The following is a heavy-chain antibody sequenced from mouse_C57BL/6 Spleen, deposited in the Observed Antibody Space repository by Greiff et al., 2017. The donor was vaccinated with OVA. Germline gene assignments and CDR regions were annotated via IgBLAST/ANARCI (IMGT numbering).Heavy chain of an antibody. CDR2: INPNNGGT. J-gene: IGHJ4*01. Sequence: VQLQQSGPELVKPGASVKISCKASGYTFTDYYMNWVKQSHGKSLEWIGDINPNNGGTSYNQKFKGKATLTVDKSSSTAVMELRSLTSEDAAVYYWAIYGSSLYYAMDYWGQGTSVTVSA. D-gene: IGHD1-1*01. CDR1: GYTFTDYY. V-gene: IGHV1-26*01. CDR3: AIYGSSLYYAMDY.